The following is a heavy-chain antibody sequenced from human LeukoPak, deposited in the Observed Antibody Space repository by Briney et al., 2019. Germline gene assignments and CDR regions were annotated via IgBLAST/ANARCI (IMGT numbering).Heavy chain of an antibody. V-gene: IGHV1-69*13. D-gene: IGHD5-12*01. CDR3: ARARVGGGYDTNWFDT. J-gene: IGHJ5*02. CDR1: GGTFSSYA. CDR2: IIPIFGTA. Sequence: VASVKVSCKASGGTFSSYAISWVPQAPGQGLEWMGGIIPIFGTANYAQKFQGRVTITADESTSTAYMELSSLRSEDTAVYYCARARVGGGYDTNWFDTWGQGTLVTVSS.